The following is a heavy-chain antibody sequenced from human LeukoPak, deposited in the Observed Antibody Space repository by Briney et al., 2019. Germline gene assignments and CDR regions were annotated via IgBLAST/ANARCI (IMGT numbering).Heavy chain of an antibody. CDR2: ISGSGINT. V-gene: IGHV3-23*01. Sequence: PGGSLRLSCAASGFTFSSYAMSWVLQAPGKGLEWVSAISGSGINTYYADSVRGRFTISRDNSKNTLYLQMNSLRAEDTAIYYCAKIEVAAGDYNFHYWGQGTLVTVSS. D-gene: IGHD6-13*01. J-gene: IGHJ4*02. CDR3: AKIEVAAGDYNFHY. CDR1: GFTFSSYA.